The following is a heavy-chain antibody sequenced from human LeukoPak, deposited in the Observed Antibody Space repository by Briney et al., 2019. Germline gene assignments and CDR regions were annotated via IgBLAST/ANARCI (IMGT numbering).Heavy chain of an antibody. V-gene: IGHV3-11*01. D-gene: IGHD4-23*01. J-gene: IGHJ4*02. Sequence: GGSLRLSCAASGFTFSDYYMSWIRQAPGKGLEWVSYISGSGSTIYYADSVKGRFTISRDNAKNSLYLQMNSLRAEDTAVYYCAKGPLATIHETHYFDYWGQGTLVTVSS. CDR2: ISGSGSTI. CDR3: AKGPLATIHETHYFDY. CDR1: GFTFSDYY.